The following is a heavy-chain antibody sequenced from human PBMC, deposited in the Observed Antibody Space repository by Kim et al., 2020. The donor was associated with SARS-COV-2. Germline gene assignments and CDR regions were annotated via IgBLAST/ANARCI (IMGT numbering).Heavy chain of an antibody. D-gene: IGHD4-17*01. J-gene: IGHJ4*02. CDR3: ARDDYGDYAGY. CDR2: T. Sequence: TNYAQKLQGRVTMTTDTSTSTAYMELRSLRSDDTAVYYCARDDYGDYAGYWGQGTLVTVSS. V-gene: IGHV1-18*01.